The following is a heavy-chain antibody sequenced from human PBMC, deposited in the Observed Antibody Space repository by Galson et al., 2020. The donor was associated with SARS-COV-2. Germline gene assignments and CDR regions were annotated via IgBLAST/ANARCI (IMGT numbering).Heavy chain of an antibody. J-gene: IGHJ6*02. Sequence: ASVKVSCKASGYTFTSYGISWVRQAPGHGLEWMGWISAYNGNTNYAQKLQGRVTMTTDTSTSTAYMELRSLRSDDTAVYYCARLAAAGYYYYYGMDVWGQGTTVTVSS. V-gene: IGHV1-18*01. CDR1: GYTFTSYG. D-gene: IGHD6-13*01. CDR3: ARLAAAGYYYYYGMDV. CDR2: ISAYNGNT.